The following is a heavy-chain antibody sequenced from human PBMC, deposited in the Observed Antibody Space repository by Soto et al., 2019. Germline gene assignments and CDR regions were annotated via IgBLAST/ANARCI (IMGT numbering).Heavy chain of an antibody. V-gene: IGHV4-59*08. J-gene: IGHJ6*02. Sequence: QVQLQESGPGLVKPSETLSLTCTVSGGSIDGRNCAWIRQPPGKGLEWLGYVYYDGGSSYNPSVKXXPXISMDTSKSQFSLQLRSVTAADTAVYYCVRQGIGNLHGLVDVWGRGTTVTVSS. D-gene: IGHD3-10*01. CDR1: GGSIDGRN. CDR3: VRQGIGNLHGLVDV. CDR2: VYYDGGS.